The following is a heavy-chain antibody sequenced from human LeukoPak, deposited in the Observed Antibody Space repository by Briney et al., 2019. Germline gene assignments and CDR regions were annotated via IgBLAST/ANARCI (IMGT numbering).Heavy chain of an antibody. J-gene: IGHJ4*02. V-gene: IGHV5-51*01. Sequence: GESLKISCKGSGYSFTNYWIGWVRQMPGKGLEWMGIIYPGDSDTRYSPSFQGQVTISADKSNSTAYLQWSSLKASDTAMYYCARLGRYDNSGYYYAYWGQGIQVTVSS. CDR1: GYSFTNYW. CDR2: IYPGDSDT. D-gene: IGHD3-22*01. CDR3: ARLGRYDNSGYYYAY.